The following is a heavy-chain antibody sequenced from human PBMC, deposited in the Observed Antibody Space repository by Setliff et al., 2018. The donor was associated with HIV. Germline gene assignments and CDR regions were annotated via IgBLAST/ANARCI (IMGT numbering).Heavy chain of an antibody. CDR1: GGSISSSDFY. CDR2: IHHSGSS. J-gene: IGHJ4*02. Sequence: SETLSPTCTVSGGSISSSDFYWNWIRQRPGKALEWIGYIHHSGSSSHNPSLKSRLTTSINASKSQFSLRLSSVTAADKAVYYCASGWVRQSRRFGGVVVLPPFDYWGQGTLVTVS. V-gene: IGHV4-31*03. D-gene: IGHD3-16*02. CDR3: ASGWVRQSRRFGGVVVLPPFDY.